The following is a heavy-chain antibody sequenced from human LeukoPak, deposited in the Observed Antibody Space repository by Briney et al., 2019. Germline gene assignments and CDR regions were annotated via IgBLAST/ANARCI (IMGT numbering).Heavy chain of an antibody. J-gene: IGHJ4*02. CDR1: GGSFSGYY. V-gene: IGHV4-34*01. CDR3: ARRGEWTAWNFDY. CDR2: VNHSGTT. Sequence: SETLSLTCAVNGGSFSGYYWSWIRQSPEQGRVWVGEVNHSGTTISNPSLESRVSMSMDFTRKRFSLELTSVTAADTAVYYCARRGEWTAWNFDYWAQGSLVTVSS. D-gene: IGHD3/OR15-3a*01.